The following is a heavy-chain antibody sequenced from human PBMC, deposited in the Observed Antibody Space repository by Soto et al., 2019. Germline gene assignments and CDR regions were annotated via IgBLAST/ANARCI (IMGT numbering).Heavy chain of an antibody. CDR1: GYTFTGYY. CDR2: INPNSGGT. Sequence: ASVKVSCKASGYTFTGYYMHWVRQAPGQGLEWMGWINPNSGGTNYAQKFQGWVTMTRETSISTAYMELSRLRSDDTAVYYCARDLWYRSGWNGMDVWGQGTTVTVSS. V-gene: IGHV1-2*04. CDR3: ARDLWYRSGWNGMDV. J-gene: IGHJ6*02. D-gene: IGHD6-19*01.